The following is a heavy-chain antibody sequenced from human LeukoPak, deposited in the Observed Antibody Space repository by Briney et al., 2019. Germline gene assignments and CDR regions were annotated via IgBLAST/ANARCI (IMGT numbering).Heavy chain of an antibody. Sequence: PGGSLRLSCAASGFTFSSYSMNWVRQAPGKGLEWVSYISSSSNTIYYADSVKGRFTISRDNAKNSLYLQVNSLRVEDTAVYYCARGFDYWGQGTLVTVPS. J-gene: IGHJ4*02. CDR1: GFTFSSYS. CDR3: ARGFDY. CDR2: ISSSSNTI. V-gene: IGHV3-48*01.